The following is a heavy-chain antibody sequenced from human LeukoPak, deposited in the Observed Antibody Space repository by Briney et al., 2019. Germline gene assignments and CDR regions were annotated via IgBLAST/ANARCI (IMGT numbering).Heavy chain of an antibody. V-gene: IGHV3-30*18. D-gene: IGHD2-2*01. CDR3: AKDSYQLQSRVGYMDV. CDR1: GFTFSTYG. CDR2: ISYDGSNK. Sequence: GGSLRLSCAASGFTFSTYGIHWVRQAPGKGLEWVAFISYDGSNKYYADSVKGRFTISRDNSENTLYLQMNSLRVEDTAVYYCAKDSYQLQSRVGYMDVWGTGTTVTVSS. J-gene: IGHJ6*03.